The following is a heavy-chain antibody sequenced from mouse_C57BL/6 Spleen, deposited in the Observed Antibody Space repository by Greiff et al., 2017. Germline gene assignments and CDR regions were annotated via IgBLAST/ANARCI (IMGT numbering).Heavy chain of an antibody. CDR1: GFNIKDDY. V-gene: IGHV14-4*01. D-gene: IGHD1-1*01. Sequence: VQLQQSGAELVRPGASVKLSCTASGFNIKDDYMHWVKQRPEQGLEWIGWIDPENGDTEYASKFQGKATITADTSSNTAYLQLSSRTSEDTAVYYCTTGYYGSSAWFAYWGQGTLVTVSA. CDR3: TTGYYGSSAWFAY. CDR2: IDPENGDT. J-gene: IGHJ3*01.